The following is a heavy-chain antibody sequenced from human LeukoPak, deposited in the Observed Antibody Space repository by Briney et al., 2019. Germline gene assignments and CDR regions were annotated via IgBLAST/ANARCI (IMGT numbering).Heavy chain of an antibody. V-gene: IGHV3-33*06. D-gene: IGHD4-17*01. CDR3: ANEIRPNDH. CDR1: GFTFSSYG. CDR2: IWYDGSNK. Sequence: GGSLRLSCAASGFTFSSYGMHWVRQAPGKGLEWVAVIWYDGSNKYYADSVKGRFTISRDNSKNTLYLQMNSLRPEDTAVYYCANEIRPNDHWGQGTLVTVSS. J-gene: IGHJ4*02.